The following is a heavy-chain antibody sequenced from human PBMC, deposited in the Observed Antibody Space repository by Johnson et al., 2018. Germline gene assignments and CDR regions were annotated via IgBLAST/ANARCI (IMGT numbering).Heavy chain of an antibody. CDR3: ASSPPGVYCRGGRCSYDAFDI. V-gene: IGHV3-7*01. CDR2: IKQDGSEK. J-gene: IGHJ3*02. CDR1: GFTFSSYW. D-gene: IGHD2-15*01. Sequence: VQLVQSGGGVVQPGGSLRLSCAASGFTFSSYWMSWVRQAPGKGLEWVANIKQDGSEKYYVDSVKGRFTISRDNAKNSLYLQMNSLRAEDTAGYYCASSPPGVYCRGGRCSYDAFDIWGQGTMVTVSS.